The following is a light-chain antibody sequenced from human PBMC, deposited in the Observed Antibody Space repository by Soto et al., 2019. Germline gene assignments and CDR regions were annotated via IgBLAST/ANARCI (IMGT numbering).Light chain of an antibody. CDR3: QQRGHWPIT. CDR2: DAS. J-gene: IGKJ5*01. V-gene: IGKV3-11*01. Sequence: VLTQSPATLSFSPGERATLSCRASQSVGSYLAWYQQKPGQAPRLLIYDASNRATDIPASFSGSGSGTDFTLTISRLEPEDFAVYYCQQRGHWPITFGQGTRLEIK. CDR1: QSVGSY.